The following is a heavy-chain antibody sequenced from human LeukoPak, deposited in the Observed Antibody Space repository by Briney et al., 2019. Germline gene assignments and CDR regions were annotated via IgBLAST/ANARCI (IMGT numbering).Heavy chain of an antibody. D-gene: IGHD4/OR15-4a*01. CDR3: ARDRNYGALGYFDL. CDR2: INHSGST. CDR1: GGSFSGYY. J-gene: IGHJ2*01. Sequence: KSSETLSLTCAVYGGSFSGYYWSWIRQPPGKGLEWIGEINHSGSTNYNPSLKSRVTISVDRSKNQFSLKLSSVTAADTAVYYCARDRNYGALGYFDLWGRGTLVTVSS. V-gene: IGHV4-34*01.